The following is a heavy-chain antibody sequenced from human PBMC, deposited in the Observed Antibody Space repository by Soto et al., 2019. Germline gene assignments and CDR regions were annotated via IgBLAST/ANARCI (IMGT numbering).Heavy chain of an antibody. J-gene: IGHJ4*02. D-gene: IGHD3-3*01. CDR1: GDSVSSNSAA. V-gene: IGHV6-1*01. CDR3: ARDYLAYYDFWSGYPPIDY. Sequence: SQTLSLTCAISGDSVSSNSAAWNWIRQSPSRGLEWLGRTYYRSKWYNDYAVSVKSRITINPDTSKNQFSLQLNSVTPEDTAVYYCARDYLAYYDFWSGYPPIDYWGQGTLVTVSS. CDR2: TYYRSKWYN.